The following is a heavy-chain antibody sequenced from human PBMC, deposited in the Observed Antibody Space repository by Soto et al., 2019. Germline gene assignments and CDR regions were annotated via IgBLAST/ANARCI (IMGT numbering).Heavy chain of an antibody. J-gene: IGHJ4*02. CDR3: ARGRYGDY. D-gene: IGHD1-1*01. CDR1: GDTFTSYG. V-gene: IGHV1-18*01. Sequence: QVHLVQSGAEVKKPGASEKVSCKCSGDTFTSYGITWVRQAPGQGLEWMGWISAHNGNTNYAQKLQGRVTVTRDTSTSTAYMELRSLRSDDTAVYYCARGRYGDYWGQGALVTVSS. CDR2: ISAHNGNT.